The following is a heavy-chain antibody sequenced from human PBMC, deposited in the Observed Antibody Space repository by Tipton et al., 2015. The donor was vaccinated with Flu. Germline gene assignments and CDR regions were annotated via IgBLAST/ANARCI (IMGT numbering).Heavy chain of an antibody. CDR1: GGSISSGGYY. J-gene: IGHJ5*02. CDR3: ARASGPSWFDP. CDR2: IYYSGST. Sequence: LTLSCTVSGGSISSGGYYWSWVRQHPGKGLEWIGYIYYSGSTYYNPSLKSRVTISVDTSKNQFSLKLSSVTAADTAVYYCARASGPSWFDPWGQGTLVTVSS. D-gene: IGHD5-12*01. V-gene: IGHV4-31*02.